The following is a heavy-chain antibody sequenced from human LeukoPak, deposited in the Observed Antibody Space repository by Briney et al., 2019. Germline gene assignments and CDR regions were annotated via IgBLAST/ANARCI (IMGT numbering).Heavy chain of an antibody. J-gene: IGHJ2*01. CDR3: ASSVGDPAMVKPGWYFDL. Sequence: GGSLRLSCVASGFTFSNFGMHWVRQTPGKGLEWVTVISYDGSNKYYADSVKGRFTISRDNSKNTLYLQMNSLRAEDTAVYYCASSVGDPAMVKPGWYFDLWGRGTLVTVSS. V-gene: IGHV3-30*03. D-gene: IGHD5-18*01. CDR1: GFTFSNFG. CDR2: ISYDGSNK.